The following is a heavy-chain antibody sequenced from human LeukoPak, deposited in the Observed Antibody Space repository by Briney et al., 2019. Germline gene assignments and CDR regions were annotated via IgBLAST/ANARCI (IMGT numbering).Heavy chain of an antibody. CDR1: GGSISSGGYS. D-gene: IGHD5-18*01. J-gene: IGHJ4*02. Sequence: PSQTLSLTCAVSGGSISSGGYSWSWIRQPPGKGLEWIGYIYHSGSTYYNPSLKSRVTISVDTSKNQFSLKLSSVTAADTAVYYCARGIQLWANFDYWGQGTLVTVSS. V-gene: IGHV4-30-2*01. CDR2: IYHSGST. CDR3: ARGIQLWANFDY.